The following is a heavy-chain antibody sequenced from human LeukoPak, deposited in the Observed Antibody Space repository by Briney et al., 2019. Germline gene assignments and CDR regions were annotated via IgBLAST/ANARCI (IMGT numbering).Heavy chain of an antibody. V-gene: IGHV1-46*01. Sequence: ASVKVSCKASGYTFTSYYMHWVRQAPGQGLEWMGIINPSGGSTSYAQKFQGRVTMTEDTSTDTAYMELSSLRSEDTAAYYCATHVEMAYWGQGTLVTVSS. CDR3: ATHVEMAY. D-gene: IGHD5-24*01. CDR2: INPSGGST. CDR1: GYTFTSYY. J-gene: IGHJ4*02.